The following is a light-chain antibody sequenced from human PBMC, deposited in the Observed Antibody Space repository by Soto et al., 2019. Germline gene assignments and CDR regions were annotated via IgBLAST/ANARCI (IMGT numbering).Light chain of an antibody. J-gene: IGKJ4*01. CDR3: QQYDNLPLT. CDR1: QDISNY. CDR2: DAS. Sequence: DSQMTQSPSSLSASVGDRFTITCLASQDISNYLNWYQQKPGKAPKLLIYDASNLEAGVPSRFSGSGSGTDFTFTISSMQPEAIATYYCQQYDNLPLTFGGGTKVDIK. V-gene: IGKV1-33*01.